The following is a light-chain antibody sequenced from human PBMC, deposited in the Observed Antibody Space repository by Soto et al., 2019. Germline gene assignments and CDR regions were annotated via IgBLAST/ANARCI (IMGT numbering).Light chain of an antibody. CDR2: QVS. V-gene: IGKV2-30*01. CDR1: QSLGYSDGNTY. CDR3: MQGTHWPKT. J-gene: IGKJ1*01. Sequence: DVVMTQSPLSLTVTVGQPASISCRSSQSLGYSDGNTYLSWFQQGPGQSPRRLIYQVSKRDSGVPDRFSGSGSGTDFTLQISRVEADDVGIYYCMQGTHWPKTFGQGTKVEIK.